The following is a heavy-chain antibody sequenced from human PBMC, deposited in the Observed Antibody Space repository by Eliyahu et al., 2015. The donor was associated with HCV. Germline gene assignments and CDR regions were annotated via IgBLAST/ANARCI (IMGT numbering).Heavy chain of an antibody. D-gene: IGHD5-24*01. Sequence: QITLKESGPTLVEPTQIIRLTCTCSGXSIXXAXXGVGWIRQAPGKAPGWLALIYWDDDKRYSPTLKSRLTISKDTPKNQVVLIMTDLDPVDTATYYCVHSKRLGSSGGNNYYFDYWGQGTLVTVSS. J-gene: IGHJ4*02. CDR1: GXSIXXAXXG. CDR2: IYWDDDK. V-gene: IGHV2-5*02. CDR3: VHSKRLGSSGGNNYYFDY.